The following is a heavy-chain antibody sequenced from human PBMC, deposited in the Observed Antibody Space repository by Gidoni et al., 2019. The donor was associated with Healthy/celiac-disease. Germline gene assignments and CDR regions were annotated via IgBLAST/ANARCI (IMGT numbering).Heavy chain of an antibody. V-gene: IGHV3-33*01. CDR2: ICYDGSNK. J-gene: IGHJ4*02. CDR1: GFPFSSYG. Sequence: QVQLVESGGGVVQPGRSRGRSCEAAGFPFSSYGMHWVRQAPGKGLECVAVICYDGSNKYYADSVKCRFTISRDNSKNTLYLQMNSLRAEDTAVYYCARDPDRYYFDYWGQGTLVTVSS. CDR3: ARDPDRYYFDY.